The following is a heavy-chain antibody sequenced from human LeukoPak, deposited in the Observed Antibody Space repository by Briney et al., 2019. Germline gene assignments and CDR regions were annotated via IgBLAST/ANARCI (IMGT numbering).Heavy chain of an antibody. Sequence: EASVKVSCKASGYTFTGYYVHWVRQAPGQGLEWMGWINPNSGGTNYAQKFQGRVTMTRDTSISTAYMELSRLRSDDTAAYYCARLIYCSSTSCPQKVAFDIWGQGTMVTVSS. V-gene: IGHV1-2*02. CDR2: INPNSGGT. CDR3: ARLIYCSSTSCPQKVAFDI. J-gene: IGHJ3*02. D-gene: IGHD2-2*01. CDR1: GYTFTGYY.